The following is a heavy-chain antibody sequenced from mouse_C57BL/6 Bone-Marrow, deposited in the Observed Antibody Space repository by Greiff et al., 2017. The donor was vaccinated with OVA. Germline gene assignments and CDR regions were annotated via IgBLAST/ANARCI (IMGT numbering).Heavy chain of an antibody. J-gene: IGHJ4*01. D-gene: IGHD2-4*01. CDR1: GFSFNTYA. Sequence: EVQRVESGGGLVQPKGSLKLSCAASGFSFNTYAMNWVRQAPGKGLEWVARIRNKSNNYATYYADSVKDRFTISRDDSESMLYLQMNNLKTEDTAMYYCVRHESSYDYEDYYAMDYWGQGTSVTVSS. V-gene: IGHV10-1*01. CDR3: VRHESSYDYEDYYAMDY. CDR2: IRNKSNNYAT.